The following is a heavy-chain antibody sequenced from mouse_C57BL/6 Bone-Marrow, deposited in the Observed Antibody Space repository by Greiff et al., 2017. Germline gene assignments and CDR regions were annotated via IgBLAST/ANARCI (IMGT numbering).Heavy chain of an antibody. CDR1: GYAFTNYL. CDR2: INPGSGGT. Sequence: VQRVESGAELVRPGTSVKVSCKASGYAFTNYLIEWVKQRPGQGLEWIGVINPGSGGTNYNEKFKGKATLTADKSSSTAYMQLSSLTSEDSAVYFCARSIYYGNYGFDYWGQGTTLTVSS. V-gene: IGHV1-54*01. CDR3: ARSIYYGNYGFDY. J-gene: IGHJ2*01. D-gene: IGHD2-1*01.